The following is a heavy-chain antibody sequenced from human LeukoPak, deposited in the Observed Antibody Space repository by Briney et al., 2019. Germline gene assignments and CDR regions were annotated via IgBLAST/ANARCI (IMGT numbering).Heavy chain of an antibody. CDR2: IYPGDSDT. CDR1: GHSFTNYW. D-gene: IGHD2-8*02. V-gene: IGHV5-51*01. Sequence: GESLKISCKGSGHSFTNYWIGWVRHMPGKGLEWMGVIYPGDSDTRYSPSFPGQVTISVDKSISTAYLQWSSLKASDTAMYYCARHIGLVAPDGFDIWGQGTMVTVSS. J-gene: IGHJ3*02. CDR3: ARHIGLVAPDGFDI.